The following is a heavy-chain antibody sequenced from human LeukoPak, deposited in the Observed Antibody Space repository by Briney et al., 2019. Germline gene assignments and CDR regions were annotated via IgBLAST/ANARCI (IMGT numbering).Heavy chain of an antibody. CDR3: ALVTTVTYHY. Sequence: GGSLRLSCAASGFTFSTYSMNWVRQAPGKGLEWVSYISSSSSTIYYADSVKGRFTISRDNAKNSLYLQMNSLRDEDTAVYYCALVTTVTYHYWGQGTPVTVSS. CDR1: GFTFSTYS. D-gene: IGHD4-17*01. J-gene: IGHJ4*02. CDR2: ISSSSSTI. V-gene: IGHV3-48*02.